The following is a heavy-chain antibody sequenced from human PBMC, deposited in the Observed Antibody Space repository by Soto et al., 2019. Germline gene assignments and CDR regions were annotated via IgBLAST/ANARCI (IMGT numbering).Heavy chain of an antibody. Sequence: ETLSLTCTVSGVSISSTSYYWGWFRQPPGKGLEWIGTIYYCGSSYSNPSLKSRVTISLXTXXNXFXLXLXSVTAADTAVYYCARHGSYWGQGTLVTVSS. CDR3: ARHGSY. CDR1: GVSISSTSYY. V-gene: IGHV4-39*01. J-gene: IGHJ4*02. CDR2: IYYCGSS.